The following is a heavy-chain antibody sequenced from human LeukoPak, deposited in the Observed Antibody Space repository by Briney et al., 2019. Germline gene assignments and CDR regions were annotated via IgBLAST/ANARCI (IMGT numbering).Heavy chain of an antibody. D-gene: IGHD6-13*01. CDR3: ARQYSSSWYVDY. V-gene: IGHV4-39*07. Sequence: SETLSLTCTVSGGSISSTTHYWSWIRQPPGKGLEWIGSIYYSGSTYYNPSLKSRVTISVDTSKNQFSLKLSSVTAADTAVYYCARQYSSSWYVDYWGQGTLVTVSS. J-gene: IGHJ4*02. CDR1: GGSISSTTHY. CDR2: IYYSGST.